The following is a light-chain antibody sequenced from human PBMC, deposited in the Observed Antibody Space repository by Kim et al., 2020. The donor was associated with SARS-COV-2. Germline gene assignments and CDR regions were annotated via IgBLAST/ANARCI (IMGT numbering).Light chain of an antibody. J-gene: IGLJ3*02. Sequence: SYELTQPPSVSVAPGKTARITCGGNNIGSKSVHWYQQKPGQAPVLVIYYDSDRPSGIPERFSGSNSGNTATLTISRVEAGDEADYYCQVWDRSSDLEVFG. CDR1: NIGSKS. CDR3: QVWDRSSDLEV. CDR2: YDS. V-gene: IGLV3-21*04.